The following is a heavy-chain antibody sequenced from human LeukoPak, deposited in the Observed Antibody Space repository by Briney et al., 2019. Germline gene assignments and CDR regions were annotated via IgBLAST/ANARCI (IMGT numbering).Heavy chain of an antibody. CDR1: GFTVNYYG. D-gene: IGHD2-15*01. Sequence: GGSLRLSCAASGFTVNYYGMQWVRQTPGKRLEWVAFIRSDGSSKYYADSVKGRFSISRDNSKNTLSLQMNYLRAEDTAVYYCAKDRICSGGSCYYFDYWGQGTLVTVSS. V-gene: IGHV3-30*02. J-gene: IGHJ4*02. CDR3: AKDRICSGGSCYYFDY. CDR2: IRSDGSSK.